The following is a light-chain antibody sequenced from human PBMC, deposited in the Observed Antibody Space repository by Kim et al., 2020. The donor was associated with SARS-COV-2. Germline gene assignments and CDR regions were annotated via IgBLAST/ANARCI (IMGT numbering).Light chain of an antibody. Sequence: SPGQSVTISCTGTSSDVGGYNYVSWYQQHQGKAPKLMIYDVSKRPSGVPDRFSGSKSGNTASLTISGLQAEDEADYYCCSYAGSYVFGTGTKVTVL. CDR1: SSDVGGYNY. CDR3: CSYAGSYV. V-gene: IGLV2-11*01. J-gene: IGLJ1*01. CDR2: DVS.